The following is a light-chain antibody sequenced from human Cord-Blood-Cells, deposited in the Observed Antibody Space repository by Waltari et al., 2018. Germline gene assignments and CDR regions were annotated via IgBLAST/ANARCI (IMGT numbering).Light chain of an antibody. CDR1: SSNIGAGYD. CDR3: QSYDSSLSGYV. CDR2: GTS. J-gene: IGLJ1*01. V-gene: IGLV1-40*01. Sequence: QSVLTQPPSVSGAPGQRVTISCTGSSSNIGAGYDVHWYQQLPGTAPKLLIYGTSNRPSGVPDRLSSSKSGTSASLAITGLQAEDEADYYCQSYDSSLSGYVFGTGTKVTVL.